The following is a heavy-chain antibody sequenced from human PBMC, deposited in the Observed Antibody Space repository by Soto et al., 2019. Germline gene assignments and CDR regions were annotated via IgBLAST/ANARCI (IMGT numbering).Heavy chain of an antibody. CDR3: ATEVGAGYAFDI. D-gene: IGHD1-26*01. Sequence: ASVNVSCKVSGYTLSELSMHWVRQAPGKGLEWMGGFDPEDSETIYAQKCQGRVTMTEDTSTDTAYMELSSLRSEDTAVYYCATEVGAGYAFDIWGQGTMVTVS. V-gene: IGHV1-24*01. CDR2: FDPEDSET. CDR1: GYTLSELS. J-gene: IGHJ3*02.